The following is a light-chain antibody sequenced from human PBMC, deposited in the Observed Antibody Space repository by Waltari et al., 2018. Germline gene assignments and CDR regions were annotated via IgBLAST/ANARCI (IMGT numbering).Light chain of an antibody. J-gene: IGKJ1*01. CDR2: GAS. Sequence: DVQMTQSPSSLSASVGDRVTITCRASQDISIYLAWFQQTPGKAPKSLIYGASFLQSGVPSKFSGSGSGTDFTRTISSLQPEDFATYYCQQYNFDPWTFGQGTRVEIK. CDR3: QQYNFDPWT. V-gene: IGKV1-16*02. CDR1: QDISIY.